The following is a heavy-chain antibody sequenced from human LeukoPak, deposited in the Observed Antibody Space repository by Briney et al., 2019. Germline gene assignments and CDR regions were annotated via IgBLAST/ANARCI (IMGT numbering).Heavy chain of an antibody. Sequence: PGGTLRLSCAASGFTFSSYGMSWVRQAPGKGLEWVSAISGSGGSTYYADSVKGRFTISRDNSKNTLFLQMNSLRAEDTAIYYCAKGPIVVMTDWSQGTLVTVSS. V-gene: IGHV3-23*01. CDR3: AKGPIVVMTD. D-gene: IGHD3-22*01. J-gene: IGHJ4*02. CDR1: GFTFSSYG. CDR2: ISGSGGST.